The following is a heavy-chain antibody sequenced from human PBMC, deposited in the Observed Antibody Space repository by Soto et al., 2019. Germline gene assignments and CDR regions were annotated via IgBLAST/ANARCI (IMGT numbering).Heavy chain of an antibody. CDR3: ARQGGRCSSTSCYVSPEFDY. Sequence: QLQLQESGPGLVKPSETLSLTCTVSGGSISSSSYYWGWIRQPPGKGLEWIGSIYYSGSTYYNPSLKSRVTISVDTSTNQFSLKLSSVTAADTAVYYCARQGGRCSSTSCYVSPEFDYWGQGTLVTVSS. CDR2: IYYSGST. J-gene: IGHJ4*02. V-gene: IGHV4-39*01. CDR1: GGSISSSSYY. D-gene: IGHD2-2*01.